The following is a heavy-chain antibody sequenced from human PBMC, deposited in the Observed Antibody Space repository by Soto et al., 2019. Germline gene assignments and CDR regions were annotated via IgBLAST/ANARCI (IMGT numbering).Heavy chain of an antibody. V-gene: IGHV3-49*04. Sequence: GGSLRLSCSASGFNFGVHAMSWVRQAPGKGLEWVGFIRRKAYGGTTDYAASVKGRFTISRDDSKSIAYLYMNSLKIEDTAVYYCTRSLAIDFDSWGQGTLVTVSS. CDR1: GFNFGVHA. CDR3: TRSLAIDFDS. J-gene: IGHJ4*02. CDR2: IRRKAYGGTT.